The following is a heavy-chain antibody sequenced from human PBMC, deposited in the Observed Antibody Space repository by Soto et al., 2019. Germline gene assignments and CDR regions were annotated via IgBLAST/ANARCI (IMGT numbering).Heavy chain of an antibody. CDR3: AITTYGDYAH. Sequence: SETLSLTCTVSGGSTSSYYWSWIRQPPGKGLEWIGYIYYSGSTNYNPSLKSRVTISVDTSKNQFSLKLSSVTAADTAVYYCAITTYGDYAHWGQGTLVTVSS. D-gene: IGHD4-17*01. J-gene: IGHJ4*02. CDR2: IYYSGST. V-gene: IGHV4-59*08. CDR1: GGSTSSYY.